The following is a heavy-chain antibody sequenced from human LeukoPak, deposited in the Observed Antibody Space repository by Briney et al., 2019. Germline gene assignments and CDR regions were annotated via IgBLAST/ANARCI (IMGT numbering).Heavy chain of an antibody. J-gene: IGHJ4*02. CDR2: ISGSGGST. V-gene: IGHV3-23*01. Sequence: GGSLRLSCAASGFTFSSYAMIWVRQAPGKGLEWVSAISGSGGSTYYADSVKGRFTISRDNSKNTLYLQMNSLRAEDTAVYYCAREARYYSSGYLDYWGQGTLVTVSS. D-gene: IGHD3-22*01. CDR3: AREARYYSSGYLDY. CDR1: GFTFSSYA.